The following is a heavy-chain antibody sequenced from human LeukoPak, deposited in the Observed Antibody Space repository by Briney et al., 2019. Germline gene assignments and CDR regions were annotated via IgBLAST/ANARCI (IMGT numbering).Heavy chain of an antibody. CDR3: ARGGVRGYSYVPFDY. CDR2: INPNSGGT. J-gene: IGHJ4*02. D-gene: IGHD5-18*01. CDR1: GYTFTGYY. V-gene: IGHV1-2*02. Sequence: ASVKVSCKASGYTFTGYYMHWVRQAPGQGLEWMGWINPNSGGTNYGQKFQGRVTMTRDTSISTAYMEMSRLRSDDTAVYYCARGGVRGYSYVPFDYWGQGTLVTVSS.